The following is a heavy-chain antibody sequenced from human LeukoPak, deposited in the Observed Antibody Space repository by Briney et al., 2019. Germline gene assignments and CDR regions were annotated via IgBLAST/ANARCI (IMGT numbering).Heavy chain of an antibody. J-gene: IGHJ4*02. D-gene: IGHD3-3*02. V-gene: IGHV4-59*08. CDR3: ARQGHFWSGYYFFDY. CDR2: IYYSGST. Sequence: PSETLSLTCTVSGGSISSYYWSWIRQPPGKGLEWIGYIYYSGSTNYNPSLKSRVTISVDTSKNQFSLKLSSVTAADTAVYYCARQGHFWSGYYFFDYWGQGTLVTVSS. CDR1: GGSISSYY.